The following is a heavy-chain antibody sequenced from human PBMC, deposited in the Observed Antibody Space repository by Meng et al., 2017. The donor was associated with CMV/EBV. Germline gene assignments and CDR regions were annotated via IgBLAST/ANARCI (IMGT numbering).Heavy chain of an antibody. Sequence: GESLKISCAASGSTFSSYVMHWVRQAPGKGLEWVAFIRYDGSNKYYADSVKGRFTISRDNSKNTLYLQMNSLRAEDTAVYYCAKLMDTAHWGQGTLVTVSS. CDR2: IRYDGSNK. V-gene: IGHV3-30*02. CDR3: AKLMDTAH. D-gene: IGHD5-18*01. J-gene: IGHJ4*02. CDR1: GSTFSSYV.